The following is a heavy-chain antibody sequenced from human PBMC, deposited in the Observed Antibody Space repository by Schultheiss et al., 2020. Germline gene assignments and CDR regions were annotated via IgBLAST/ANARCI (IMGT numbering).Heavy chain of an antibody. Sequence: GGSLRLSCAASGFTFSNYNMNWVRQAPGKGLEWVSSVSTSGGSTFYADSVRGRFTISRDNAKTSLYLQMSSLRAEDTAVYYCARDQKTCSSTSCYWSWFDPWGQGTLVTVSS. CDR3: ARDQKTCSSTSCYWSWFDP. CDR1: GFTFSNYN. J-gene: IGHJ5*02. D-gene: IGHD2-2*01. V-gene: IGHV3-21*01. CDR2: VSTSGGST.